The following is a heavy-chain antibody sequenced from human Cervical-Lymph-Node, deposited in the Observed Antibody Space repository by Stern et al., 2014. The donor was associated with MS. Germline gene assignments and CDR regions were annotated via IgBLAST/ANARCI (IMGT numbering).Heavy chain of an antibody. D-gene: IGHD6-19*01. CDR3: ARVNEGTAVEDDYYGLDV. Sequence: QVQLVQSGAEVRKPGSSVKVSCKASGGTFSPYAINWVRQAPGQGLEWMGGIIPVFGIGNYAQDFPGRVTTTADATTSTAYMELSNLRSDDTAVYYCARVNEGTAVEDDYYGLDVWGQGTTVTVSS. J-gene: IGHJ6*02. V-gene: IGHV1-69*01. CDR2: IIPVFGIG. CDR1: GGTFSPYA.